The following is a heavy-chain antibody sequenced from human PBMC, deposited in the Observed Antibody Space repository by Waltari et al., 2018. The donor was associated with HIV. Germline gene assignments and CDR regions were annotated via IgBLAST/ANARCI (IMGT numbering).Heavy chain of an antibody. J-gene: IGHJ5*02. CDR3: ARDHGGSWLTS. CDR1: GFSFSNDW. CDR2: IKEDGSAK. D-gene: IGHD1-26*01. V-gene: IGHV3-7*01. Sequence: EVQLVESGGGLVQPGGSLRLSCEASGFSFSNDWLSWVRQAPGKGLEWVANIKEDGSAKQYADSVRGRFSISRDNPKNLLFLQMNSLRGDDTAVYYCARDHGGSWLTSWGQGTLVSVSS.